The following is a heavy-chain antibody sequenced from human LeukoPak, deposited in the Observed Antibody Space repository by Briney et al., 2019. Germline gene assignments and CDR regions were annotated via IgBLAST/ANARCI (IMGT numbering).Heavy chain of an antibody. CDR1: GGTFSSYA. CDR2: ISAYNGNT. Sequence: ASVNVSCKASGGTFSSYAISWVRQAPGQGLEWMGWISAYNGNTNYAQKLQGRVTMTTDTSTSTAYMELRSLRSDDTAVYYCARVRYGFDYWGQGTLVTVSS. D-gene: IGHD1-1*01. V-gene: IGHV1-18*01. CDR3: ARVRYGFDY. J-gene: IGHJ4*02.